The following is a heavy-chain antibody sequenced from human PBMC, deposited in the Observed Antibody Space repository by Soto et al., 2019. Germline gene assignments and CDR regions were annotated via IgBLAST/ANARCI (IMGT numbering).Heavy chain of an antibody. D-gene: IGHD6-19*01. V-gene: IGHV3-30-3*01. CDR3: ARDGIAVAVHFDY. J-gene: IGHJ4*02. CDR2: ISYDGSNK. Sequence: GGPLRLSCAASGFTFSSYAMHWVRQAPGKGLEWVAVISYDGSNKYYADSVKGRFTISRDNSKNTLYLQMNSLRAEDTAVYYCARDGIAVAVHFDYWGQGTLVTVSS. CDR1: GFTFSSYA.